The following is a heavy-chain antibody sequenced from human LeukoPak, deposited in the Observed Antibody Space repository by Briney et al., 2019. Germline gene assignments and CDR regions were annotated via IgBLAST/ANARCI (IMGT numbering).Heavy chain of an antibody. CDR2: IYPSGST. D-gene: IGHD3-9*01. CDR1: GGSISSGSYC. J-gene: IGHJ4*02. Sequence: PSQTLSLTCTVSGGSISSGSYCWTWIRQPAGKGLEWIGRIYPSGSTYYNLSLKSRVTISVDTCKNQFSLKLSSVTAADTAVYYCARDDGLIFDYWGQGTLVTVSS. CDR3: ARDDGLIFDY. V-gene: IGHV4-61*02.